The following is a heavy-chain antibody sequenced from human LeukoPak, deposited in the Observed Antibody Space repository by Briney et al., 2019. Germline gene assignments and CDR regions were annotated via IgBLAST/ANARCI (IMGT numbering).Heavy chain of an antibody. CDR2: IRGGGDT. D-gene: IGHD1-1*01. CDR3: AKANWVSNADAVW. Sequence: GGSLRLSCAASGFSFSNYAMSWVRQAPARGPEWVSSIRGGGDTFYADSVKGRFTLSRDDYRNTVYLQLNNLRVEDTAIYYCAKANWVSNADAVWWGQGTQVTVSP. V-gene: IGHV3-23*01. CDR1: GFSFSNYA. J-gene: IGHJ4*02.